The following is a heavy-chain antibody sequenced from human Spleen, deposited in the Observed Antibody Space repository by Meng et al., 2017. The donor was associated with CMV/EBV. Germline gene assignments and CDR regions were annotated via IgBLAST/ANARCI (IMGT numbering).Heavy chain of an antibody. CDR2: ISQSGRT. CDR1: GGSFRGYY. D-gene: IGHD3-10*01. CDR3: ARQGRVYFDY. J-gene: IGHJ4*02. Sequence: LSLTCAVSGGSFRGYYWSWIRQAPDKGLEWVGEISQSGRTNYNLALKSRVSMSVHTSERQFSLELSSVTAADSAVYYCARQGRVYFDYWGQGILVTVSS. V-gene: IGHV4-34*01.